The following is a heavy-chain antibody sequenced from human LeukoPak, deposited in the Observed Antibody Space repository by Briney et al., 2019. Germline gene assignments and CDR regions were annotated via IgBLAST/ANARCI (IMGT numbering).Heavy chain of an antibody. V-gene: IGHV3-74*01. CDR1: GFTFSSYW. J-gene: IGHJ4*02. Sequence: PGGSLRLSCAASGFTFSSYWMNWVRQAPGKGLVWVSRIASDGSSTTYADSVKGRFSISRDNSKNTLYLQMNSLRAEDTAVYYCARRYCSGGSCYLDYWGQGTLVTVSS. CDR3: ARRYCSGGSCYLDY. D-gene: IGHD2-15*01. CDR2: IASDGSST.